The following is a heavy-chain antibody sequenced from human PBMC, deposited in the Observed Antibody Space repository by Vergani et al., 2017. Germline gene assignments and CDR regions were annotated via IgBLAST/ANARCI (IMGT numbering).Heavy chain of an antibody. D-gene: IGHD6-13*01. J-gene: IGHJ4*02. CDR3: AKDMGLPRGAAGTALDY. Sequence: EVQLVESGGGLVQPGGSPRLSCAASGFTFSSYWMSWVRQAPGNGLEWVANIKQDGSEKYYVDSVKGRFTISRDNSKNTLYLQMNSLRAEDTAVYYCAKDMGLPRGAAGTALDYWGQGTLVTVSS. CDR2: IKQDGSEK. V-gene: IGHV3-7*01. CDR1: GFTFSSYW.